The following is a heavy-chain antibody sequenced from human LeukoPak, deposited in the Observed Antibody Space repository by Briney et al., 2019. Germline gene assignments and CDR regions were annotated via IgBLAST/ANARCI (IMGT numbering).Heavy chain of an antibody. D-gene: IGHD2-21*01. V-gene: IGHV4-38-2*02. CDR1: GYSISSGYY. CDR3: ARGILHPYYYYYYMDV. CDR2: IYHSGST. Sequence: SETLSLTCTVSGYSISSGYYWGWIRQPPGKGLEWIGGIYHSGSTYYNPSLKSRVTISVDTSKNQFSLKLSSVTAADTAVYYCARGILHPYYYYYYMDVWGKGTTVTVSS. J-gene: IGHJ6*03.